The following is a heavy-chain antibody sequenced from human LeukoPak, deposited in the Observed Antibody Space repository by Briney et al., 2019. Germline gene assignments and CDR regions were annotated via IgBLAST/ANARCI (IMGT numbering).Heavy chain of an antibody. V-gene: IGHV4-59*08. CDR1: GGSISSYY. J-gene: IGHJ3*02. CDR3: ARHHYDFWSGYPRAFDI. CDR2: IYYSGST. D-gene: IGHD3-3*01. Sequence: PSETLSLTCTVSGGSISSYYWSWIRQPPGKGLEWIGYIYYSGSTNYNPSLKSRVTISVDTSKNQFSLKLSSVTAADTAVYYCARHHYDFWSGYPRAFDIWGQGTMVTVSS.